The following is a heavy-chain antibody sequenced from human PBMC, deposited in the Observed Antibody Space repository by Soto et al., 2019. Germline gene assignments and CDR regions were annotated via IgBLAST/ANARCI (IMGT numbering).Heavy chain of an antibody. D-gene: IGHD3-9*01. CDR2: ISYDGSNK. Sequence: HPGGSLRLSCAASGFTFSSYGMHWVRQAPGKGLEWVAVISYDGSNKYYADSVKGRFTISRDNSKNTLYLQMNSLRAEDTAVYYCAKDANYDILTGPFYYYGMDVWGQGTTVTVSS. CDR1: GFTFSSYG. CDR3: AKDANYDILTGPFYYYGMDV. V-gene: IGHV3-30*18. J-gene: IGHJ6*02.